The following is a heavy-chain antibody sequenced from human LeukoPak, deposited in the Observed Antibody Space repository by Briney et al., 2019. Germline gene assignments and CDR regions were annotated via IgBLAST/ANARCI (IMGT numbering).Heavy chain of an antibody. CDR2: IKHDGSGK. J-gene: IGHJ4*02. Sequence: GGSLRLSCAASGFIFTNYFMSWVRQAPGKGLEWVASIKHDGSGKYYVDSMRGRFTISRDNTMNSLYLQMSSLRAEDTAVYYCATDRGWRTSGYYLYYFEYWGQGTLVTFSS. CDR3: ATDRGWRTSGYYLYYFEY. V-gene: IGHV3-7*01. D-gene: IGHD3-3*01. CDR1: GFIFTNYF.